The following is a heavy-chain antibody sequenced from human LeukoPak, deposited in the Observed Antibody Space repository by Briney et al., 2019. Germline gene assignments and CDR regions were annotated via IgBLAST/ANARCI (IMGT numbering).Heavy chain of an antibody. CDR3: VRCTFVLHKRCSAFDV. Sequence: GGSLRLSCAASGFTFSSYEMNWVRQAPGKGLEWVSSITSTTTYTYYADSVKGRFTISRDNAKNSLFLQMNSLRAEDTAVYYCVRCTFVLHKRCSAFDVWGQGTMVTVSA. CDR2: ITSTTTYT. V-gene: IGHV3-21*01. D-gene: IGHD1-1*01. J-gene: IGHJ3*01. CDR1: GFTFSSYE.